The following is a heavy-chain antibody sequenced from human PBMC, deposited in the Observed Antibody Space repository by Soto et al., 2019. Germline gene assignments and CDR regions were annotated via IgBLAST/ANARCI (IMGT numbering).Heavy chain of an antibody. V-gene: IGHV3-23*01. J-gene: IGHJ4*01. CDR3: AKELRPDGVWDFDY. Sequence: EVQLFESGGGLVQPGGSLRLSCAASGFTFSSYTMNWDRQAPGKGLEWVSGINSGGRTYYADSVKGRFTISSNDSKNVLYLQIVTLSAEDTAVYNCAKELRPDGVWDFDYWGHGTLVTVSS. CDR2: INSGGRT. CDR1: GFTFSSYT. D-gene: IGHD4-17*01.